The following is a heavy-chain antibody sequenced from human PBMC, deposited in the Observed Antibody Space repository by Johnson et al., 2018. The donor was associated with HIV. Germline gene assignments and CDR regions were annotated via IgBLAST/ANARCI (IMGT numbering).Heavy chain of an antibody. CDR3: AKVSGGGIVRWDI. CDR1: GFTFDDYA. Sequence: VESGGGLVQPGRSLRLSCAASGFTFDDYAMHWVRQAPGKGLEWVSGISWNSGSIGYADSVKGRFTISRDNAKNTLYLQMNSLRAEDTAVYYCAKVSGGGIVRWDIWGQGTMVTVSS. J-gene: IGHJ3*02. D-gene: IGHD3-10*01. V-gene: IGHV3-9*01. CDR2: ISWNSGSI.